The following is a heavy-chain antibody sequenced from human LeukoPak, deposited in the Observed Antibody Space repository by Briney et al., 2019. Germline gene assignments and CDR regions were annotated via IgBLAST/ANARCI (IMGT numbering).Heavy chain of an antibody. Sequence: GGSLRLSCAASGFTFSSYSMSWVRQAPGKGLEWVSYISSSSSTIYYADSVKGRFTISRDNAKNSPYLQMNSLRAEDTAVYYCARDGVVVEQNYYYYYGMDVWGQGTTVTVSS. CDR1: GFTFSSYS. CDR3: ARDGVVVEQNYYYYYGMDV. CDR2: ISSSSSTI. J-gene: IGHJ6*02. D-gene: IGHD2-15*01. V-gene: IGHV3-48*01.